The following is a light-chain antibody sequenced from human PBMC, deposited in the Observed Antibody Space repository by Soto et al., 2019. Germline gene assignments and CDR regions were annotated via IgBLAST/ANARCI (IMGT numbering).Light chain of an antibody. CDR2: AVS. Sequence: LTQPASVSGSPGQSITVSCSGTSSDIGSYDHVAWYQQFPGKSPKLIIYAVSDRPSGVSDRFSGSKSGISASLTISGLQTEDEADYYSISYTDRQSDLFGTGTKVTVL. J-gene: IGLJ1*01. CDR1: SSDIGSYDH. CDR3: ISYTDRQSDL. V-gene: IGLV2-14*03.